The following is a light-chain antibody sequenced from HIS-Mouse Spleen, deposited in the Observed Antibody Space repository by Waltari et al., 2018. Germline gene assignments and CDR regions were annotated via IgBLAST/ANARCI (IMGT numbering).Light chain of an antibody. J-gene: IGLJ3*02. Sequence: QSALTQPDSVSGSPGQAITISCTGTSSDVGSYNIVSWYQQHPGKAPKLMSYEGSKRPSGVSNCFSGSRSGNSSSLPMSGLQAEAEADYYCCSYAGSSTWVFGGGTKLTVL. V-gene: IGLV2-23*01. CDR3: CSYAGSSTWV. CDR1: SSDVGSYNI. CDR2: EGS.